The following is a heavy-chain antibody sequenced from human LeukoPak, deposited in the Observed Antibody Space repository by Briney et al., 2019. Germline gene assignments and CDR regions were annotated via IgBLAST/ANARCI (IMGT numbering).Heavy chain of an antibody. V-gene: IGHV3-15*01. D-gene: IGHD2-21*01. CDR3: VTDLVIKGYFDY. J-gene: IGHJ4*02. CDR2: IRRKTDGETT. Sequence: GGSLRLFCAASGFTFSNVWMSCVRQVPGKGLEWVGRIRRKTDGETTDHAAPVKGRFTISRDDSKNTLYLQMNSLKTEDTAVYYCVTDLVIKGYFDYWGQGALVTVSS. CDR1: GFTFSNVW.